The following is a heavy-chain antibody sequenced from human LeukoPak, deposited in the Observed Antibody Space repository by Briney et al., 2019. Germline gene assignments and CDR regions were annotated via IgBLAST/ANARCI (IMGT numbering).Heavy chain of an antibody. D-gene: IGHD2-21*01. CDR2: IIPILGIA. J-gene: IGHJ4*02. CDR1: GGTFSSYA. CDR3: TIIPNVILFTHYFEY. V-gene: IGHV1-69*04. Sequence: SVKVSCKASGGTFSSYAISWVRQAPGQGLEWMGRIIPILGIANYAQKFQGRVTITADKSTSTAYMELSSLRSEDTAVYYCTIIPNVILFTHYFEYWGQGTLVTVSS.